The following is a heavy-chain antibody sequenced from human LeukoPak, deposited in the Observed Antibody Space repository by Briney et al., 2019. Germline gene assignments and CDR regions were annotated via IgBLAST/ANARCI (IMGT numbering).Heavy chain of an antibody. CDR2: IYYSGST. CDR1: GGSISSSSYY. CDR3: ARLLGSGYYDILTGYAFDY. D-gene: IGHD3-9*01. Sequence: PSETLSLTCTVSGGSISSSSYYWGWIRQPPGKGLEWTGSIYYSGSTYYNPSLKSRVTISVDTSKNQFSLKLSSVTAADTAVYYCARLLGSGYYDILTGYAFDYWGQGTLVTVSS. J-gene: IGHJ4*02. V-gene: IGHV4-39*01.